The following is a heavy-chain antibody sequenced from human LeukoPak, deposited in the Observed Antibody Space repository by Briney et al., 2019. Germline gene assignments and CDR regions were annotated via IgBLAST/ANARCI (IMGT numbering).Heavy chain of an antibody. CDR1: GYTFTGYY. Sequence: AASVKVSCKASGYTFTGYYMHWVRQAPGQGLEWMGWINPNSGGTNYAQKFQGRVTMTRDTSISTAYMELSSLRSEDTAVYYCARKCLRCVNYYMDVWGKGTTVTVSS. V-gene: IGHV1-2*02. D-gene: IGHD4-17*01. CDR2: INPNSGGT. CDR3: ARKCLRCVNYYMDV. J-gene: IGHJ6*03.